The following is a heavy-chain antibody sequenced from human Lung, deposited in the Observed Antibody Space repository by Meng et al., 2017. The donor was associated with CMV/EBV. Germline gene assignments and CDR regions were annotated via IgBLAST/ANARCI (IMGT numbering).Heavy chain of an antibody. CDR3: AKDLLLVGGPNAYLDY. CDR2: IRHDGTKK. D-gene: IGHD3-16*01. CDR1: GFRFDDFG. V-gene: IGHV3-30*02. J-gene: IGHJ4*02. Sequence: GXXLRLXVAAPGFRFDDFGMPWVRQTPGKGLGWAAFIRHDGTKKFYTDSVKGRFTISRDNSKNTVYLQMNSLRPEETAVYYCAKDLLLVGGPNAYLDYWGQGPLVPFSS.